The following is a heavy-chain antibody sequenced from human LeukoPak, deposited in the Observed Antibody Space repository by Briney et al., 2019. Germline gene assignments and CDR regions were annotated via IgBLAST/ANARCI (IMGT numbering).Heavy chain of an antibody. CDR2: IYYSGST. J-gene: IGHJ4*02. D-gene: IGHD5-24*01. CDR3: ASGYSHGVGDGYNYSDY. V-gene: IGHV4-31*03. CDR1: GGSISSGGYY. Sequence: SETLSLTCTVSGGSISSGGYYWSWIRQHPGKGLEWIGYIYYSGSTYYNPSLKSRVTISVDTSKNQFSLKLSSVTAADTAVYYCASGYSHGVGDGYNYSDYWGQGTLVTVSS.